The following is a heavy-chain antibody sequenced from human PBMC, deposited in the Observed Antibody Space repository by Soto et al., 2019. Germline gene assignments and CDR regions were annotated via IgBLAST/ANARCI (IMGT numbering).Heavy chain of an antibody. D-gene: IGHD2-15*01. J-gene: IGHJ5*01. CDR3: ARGRYCRTGRCFPNWFDS. Sequence: TLSLTCSVSGDSISSVDYFWAWIRQPPGQALEYIGYIYKSATTYYNPSFESRVAISLDTSKSQFSLNVTSVTAADTAVYFCARGRYCRTGRCFPNWFDSWGQGTLVTVSS. CDR1: GDSISSVDYF. V-gene: IGHV4-30-4*01. CDR2: IYKSATT.